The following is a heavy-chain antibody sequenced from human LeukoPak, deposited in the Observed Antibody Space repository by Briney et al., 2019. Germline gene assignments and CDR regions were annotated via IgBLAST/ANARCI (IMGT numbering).Heavy chain of an antibody. CDR2: LSDSGAST. Sequence: LAGGSLRLSCAASGFTFNKYAMTWVRQAPGQGLEWVSGLSDSGASTFYAGSVRGRFTISRDNSKNMLYLHINSLRAEDTAVYYCAKDARTGVWNIGDSWFDPWGQGTLVTVSS. CDR3: AKDARTGVWNIGDSWFDP. J-gene: IGHJ5*02. CDR1: GFTFNKYA. V-gene: IGHV3-23*01. D-gene: IGHD2/OR15-2a*01.